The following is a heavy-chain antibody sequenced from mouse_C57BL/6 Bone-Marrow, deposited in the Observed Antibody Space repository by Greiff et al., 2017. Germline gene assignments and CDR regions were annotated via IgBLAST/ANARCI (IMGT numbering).Heavy chain of an antibody. CDR3: ARSGWLLFDY. D-gene: IGHD2-3*01. CDR1: GYAFSSSW. J-gene: IGHJ2*01. CDR2: IYPGDGDT. Sequence: VKLMESGPELVKPGASVKISCKASGYAFSSSWMNWVKQRPGKGLEWIGRIYPGDGDTNYNGKFKGKATLTADKSSSTAYMQLSSLTSEDSAVYFCARSGWLLFDYWGQGTTLTVSS. V-gene: IGHV1-82*01.